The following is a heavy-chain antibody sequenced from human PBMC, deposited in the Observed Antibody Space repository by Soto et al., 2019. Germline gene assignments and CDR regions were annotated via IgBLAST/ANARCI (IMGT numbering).Heavy chain of an antibody. CDR2: IFYSGNT. CDR3: ARATYYYDSSGYSDRVLDY. Sequence: QVQLQESGPGLVKPSQTLSLTCTVSGGSISSGGYYWSWIRQHPGKGLEWIGYIFYSGNTYYTPSLKSRVTISVDTSKTQFSLKLSSVTAADTAVYYCARATYYYDSSGYSDRVLDYWGQGTLVTVSS. D-gene: IGHD3-22*01. CDR1: GGSISSGGYY. J-gene: IGHJ4*02. V-gene: IGHV4-31*03.